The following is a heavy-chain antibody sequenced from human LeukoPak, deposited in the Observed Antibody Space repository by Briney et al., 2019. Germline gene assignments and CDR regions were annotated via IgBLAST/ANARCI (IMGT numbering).Heavy chain of an antibody. J-gene: IGHJ4*02. CDR1: GFTFSSYS. CDR2: ISSSSSYI. Sequence: GGSLRLSCAASGFTFSSYSMNWVRQAPGKGLEWVSSISSSSSYIYYADSVKGRFTISRDNAKNSLYLQMNSLRAEDTAVYYCARDQELWSGELSFDYWGQGTLVTVSS. V-gene: IGHV3-21*01. D-gene: IGHD3-10*01. CDR3: ARDQELWSGELSFDY.